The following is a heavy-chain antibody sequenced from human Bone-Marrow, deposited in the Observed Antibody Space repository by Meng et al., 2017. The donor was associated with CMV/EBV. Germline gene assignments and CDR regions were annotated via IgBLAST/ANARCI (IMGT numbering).Heavy chain of an antibody. Sequence: SETPSLTCAVSGGSISSSNWWSWIRQPPGKGLEWIGYIYYSGSTNYNPSLKSRVTISVDTSKNQFSLKLSSVTAADTAVYYCARDLGGSYPNWGQGTLVTVSS. CDR1: GGSISSSNW. CDR3: ARDLGGSYPN. CDR2: IYYSGST. V-gene: IGHV4-61*01. D-gene: IGHD1-26*01. J-gene: IGHJ4*02.